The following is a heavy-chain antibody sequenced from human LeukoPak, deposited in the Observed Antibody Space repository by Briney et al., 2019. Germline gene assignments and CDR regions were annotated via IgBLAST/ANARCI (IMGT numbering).Heavy chain of an antibody. CDR1: GGTFSSYA. V-gene: IGHV1-69*13. Sequence: ASVKVSCKASGGTFSSYAISWVRQAPGQGLEWMGGIIPIFGTANYAQKFQSRVTITADESTSTAYMELSSLRSEDTAVYYCARATGYSSSWYWYFDLWGRGTLVSVSS. CDR2: IIPIFGTA. J-gene: IGHJ2*01. CDR3: ARATGYSSSWYWYFDL. D-gene: IGHD6-13*01.